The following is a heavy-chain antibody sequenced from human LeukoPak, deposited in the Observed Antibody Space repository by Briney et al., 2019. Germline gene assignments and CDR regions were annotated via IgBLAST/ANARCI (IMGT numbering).Heavy chain of an antibody. D-gene: IGHD2-15*01. J-gene: IGHJ6*03. CDR3: ARLPYCSGGSCYSDYYYYMDV. CDR2: ISSSSSTI. V-gene: IGHV3-48*02. CDR1: GFTFSSYS. Sequence: GGSLRLSRAASGFTFSSYSMNWVRQAPGKGLEWVSYISSSSSTIYYADSVKGRFTISRDNAKNSLYLQMNSLRDEDTAVYYCARLPYCSGGSCYSDYYYYMDVWGKGTTVTVSS.